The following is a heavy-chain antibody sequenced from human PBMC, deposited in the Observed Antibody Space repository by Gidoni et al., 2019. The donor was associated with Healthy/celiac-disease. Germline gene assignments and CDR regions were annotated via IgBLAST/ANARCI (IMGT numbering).Heavy chain of an antibody. Sequence: GKVSCKASGGTFSSYAISWVRQAPGPGLEWMGGIISIFGTANYAQKFQGRVTITADKSTSTAYMELSSLRSEDTAVYYCARVKYYDSSGYYLDYWGQGTLVTVSS. CDR3: ARVKYYDSSGYYLDY. J-gene: IGHJ4*02. CDR2: IISIFGTA. CDR1: GGTFSSYA. D-gene: IGHD3-22*01. V-gene: IGHV1-69*06.